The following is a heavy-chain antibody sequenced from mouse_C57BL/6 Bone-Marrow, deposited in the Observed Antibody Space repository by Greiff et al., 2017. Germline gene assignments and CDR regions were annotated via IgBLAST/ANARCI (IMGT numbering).Heavy chain of an antibody. Sequence: QVQLQQPGAELVRPGTSVKLSCKASGYTFTSYWMHWVQQRPGQGLEWIGVIDPSASYTNYNQKFKGKATLTVDTSSSTAYMQLSSLTSEDSAVYYCCFITTVVRDYWGQGTTLTVSS. V-gene: IGHV1-59*01. CDR3: CFITTVVRDY. CDR1: GYTFTSYW. J-gene: IGHJ2*01. CDR2: IDPSASYT. D-gene: IGHD1-1*01.